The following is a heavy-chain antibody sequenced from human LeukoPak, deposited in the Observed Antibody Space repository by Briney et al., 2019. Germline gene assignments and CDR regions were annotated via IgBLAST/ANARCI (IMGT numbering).Heavy chain of an antibody. J-gene: IGHJ4*02. V-gene: IGHV4-30-4*08. CDR3: ARSNGVYYFDY. CDR2: IYYSGST. Sequence: SQTLSLTCTVSGGSISSGDHYWSWIRQPPGKGLEWIGYIYYSGSTYYNPSLKSRVTISVDTSKNQFSLKLSSVTAADAAVYYCARSNGVYYFDYWGQGTLVTVSS. CDR1: GGSISSGDHY. D-gene: IGHD2-8*01.